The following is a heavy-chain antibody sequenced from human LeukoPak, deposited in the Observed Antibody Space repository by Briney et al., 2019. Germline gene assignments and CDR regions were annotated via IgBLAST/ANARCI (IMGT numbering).Heavy chain of an antibody. Sequence: PSETLSLTCTVSGGSIGTYYWSWIRQPPGKGLEWIGSIYYSGNTYYNPSLKSRVTISVDTSKNQFSLKLSSVTAADTAVYYCARLFSSSWYRGAFDLWGQGTMVTVSS. CDR1: GGSIGTYY. V-gene: IGHV4-59*05. CDR3: ARLFSSSWYRGAFDL. J-gene: IGHJ3*01. D-gene: IGHD6-13*01. CDR2: IYYSGNT.